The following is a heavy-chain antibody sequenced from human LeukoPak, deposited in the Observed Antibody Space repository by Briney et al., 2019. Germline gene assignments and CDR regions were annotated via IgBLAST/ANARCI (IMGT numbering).Heavy chain of an antibody. D-gene: IGHD4-23*01. CDR1: GGTFSSYA. Sequence: SVKVSCKASGGTFSSYAISWVRQAPGQGLKWMGGIIPIFGTANYAQKFQGRVTITADESTSTAYMELSSLRSEDTAAYYCARDRGVVRPDWFDPWGQGTLVTVSS. CDR3: ARDRGVVRPDWFDP. J-gene: IGHJ5*02. CDR2: IIPIFGTA. V-gene: IGHV1-69*13.